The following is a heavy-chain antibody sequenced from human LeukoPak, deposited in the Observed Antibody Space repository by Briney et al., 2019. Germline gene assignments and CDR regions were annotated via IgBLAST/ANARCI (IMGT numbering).Heavy chain of an antibody. CDR3: VRYYDPPVGDAFDI. J-gene: IGHJ3*02. V-gene: IGHV3-7*01. Sequence: QPGGSLRLSCVASGFTFGGDWMSWVRQAPGKGLEWVANIKPDGTEKYYVDSVKGRFTISRDNPKNSLYLQLNSLRAEDTAVYYCVRYYDPPVGDAFDIWGPGTMVTVSS. D-gene: IGHD3-22*01. CDR1: GFTFGGDW. CDR2: IKPDGTEK.